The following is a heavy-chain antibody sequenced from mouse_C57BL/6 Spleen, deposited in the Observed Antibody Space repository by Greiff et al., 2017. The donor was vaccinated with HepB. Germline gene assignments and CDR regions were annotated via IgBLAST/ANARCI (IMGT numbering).Heavy chain of an antibody. CDR3: ARVDYGSRDWYFDV. Sequence: QVQLQQPGAELVKPGASVKMSCKASGYTFTSYWITWVKQRPGQGLGWIGDIYPGSGSTNYNEKFKSKATLTVDTSSSTAYMQLSSLTSEDSAVYYCARVDYGSRDWYFDVWGTGTTVTVSS. V-gene: IGHV1-55*01. J-gene: IGHJ1*03. CDR1: GYTFTSYW. D-gene: IGHD1-1*01. CDR2: IYPGSGST.